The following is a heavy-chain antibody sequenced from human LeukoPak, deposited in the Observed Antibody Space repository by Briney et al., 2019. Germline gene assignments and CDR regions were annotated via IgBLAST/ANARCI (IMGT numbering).Heavy chain of an antibody. CDR1: GYTFTSYG. Sequence: GASVKVSCKASGYTFTSYGISWVQQAPGQGLEWMGWISAYNGNTNYAQKLQGRVTMTTDTSTSTAYMELRSLRSDDTAVYYCARDPYYGSGSYSFDPWGQGTLVTVSS. V-gene: IGHV1-18*04. D-gene: IGHD3-10*01. J-gene: IGHJ5*02. CDR3: ARDPYYGSGSYSFDP. CDR2: ISAYNGNT.